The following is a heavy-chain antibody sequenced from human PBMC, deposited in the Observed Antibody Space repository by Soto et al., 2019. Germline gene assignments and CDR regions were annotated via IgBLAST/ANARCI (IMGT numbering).Heavy chain of an antibody. D-gene: IGHD6-13*01. V-gene: IGHV4-59*01. J-gene: IGHJ4*02. Sequence: SETLSLTCTVSGGSISSYYWSWIRQPPGKGLEWIGYIYYSGSTNYNPSPKSRVTISVDTSKNQFSLKLSSVTAADTAVYYCARVSSVYSSSWYGFDYWGQGTLVTVSS. CDR3: ARVSSVYSSSWYGFDY. CDR1: GGSISSYY. CDR2: IYYSGST.